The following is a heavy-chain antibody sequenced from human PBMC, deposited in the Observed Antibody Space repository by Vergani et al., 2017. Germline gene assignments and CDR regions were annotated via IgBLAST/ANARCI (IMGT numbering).Heavy chain of an antibody. D-gene: IGHD2-8*02. CDR3: VRTEYCTGSDCNTRFGS. Sequence: EVQLVESGGGSVQSGGSLRLSCVVSGFSFNTYWMHWVRQVPGKGLMWVARIDEYGNRATYGDFETGRFTISRDNAKNTVFLQMNNLRADDAAVYYCVRTEYCTGSDCNTRFGSWGQGALVTVSS. V-gene: IGHV3-74*03. J-gene: IGHJ5*01. CDR2: IDEYGNRA. CDR1: GFSFNTYW.